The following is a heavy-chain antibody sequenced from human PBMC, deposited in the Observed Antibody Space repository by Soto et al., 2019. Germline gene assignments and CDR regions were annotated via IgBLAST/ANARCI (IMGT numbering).Heavy chain of an antibody. CDR2: IYYSGST. CDR3: ARAWTTIPLSYYYGMDV. D-gene: IGHD4-17*01. J-gene: IGHJ6*02. Sequence: SATLSLTCTVSGGSISSYYWSWIRPPPGKGLEWIGYIYYSGSTNYNPSLKSRVTISVDTSKNQFSLKLSSVTAADTAVYYCARAWTTIPLSYYYGMDVWGQGTTVTVSS. CDR1: GGSISSYY. V-gene: IGHV4-59*01.